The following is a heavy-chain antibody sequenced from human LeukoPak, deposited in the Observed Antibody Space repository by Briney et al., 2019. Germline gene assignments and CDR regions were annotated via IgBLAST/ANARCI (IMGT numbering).Heavy chain of an antibody. Sequence: PGGSLRLFCAASGFTFSNYAMHWVRQAPGKGLEWVAVISYDGSNKYYADSVKGRFTISRDNSKNTLYLQMNSLTTEDTAVYYCARELYGYYFDNWGQGTLVTVSS. CDR2: ISYDGSNK. J-gene: IGHJ4*02. D-gene: IGHD3-3*01. CDR1: GFTFSNYA. V-gene: IGHV3-30-3*01. CDR3: ARELYGYYFDN.